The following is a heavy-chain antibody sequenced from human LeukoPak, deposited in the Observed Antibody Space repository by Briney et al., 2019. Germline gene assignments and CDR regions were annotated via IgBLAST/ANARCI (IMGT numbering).Heavy chain of an antibody. Sequence: SQTLSLTCTVSGGSISSGGYYWSWIRQHPGKGLERIGYIYYSGSNYYNPSLKSRVTISVDTSKNQFSLKLSSVTAADTAVYYCARDPTRSGFDYWGQGTLVTVSS. D-gene: IGHD3-3*01. CDR1: GGSISSGGYY. CDR2: IYYSGSN. V-gene: IGHV4-31*03. CDR3: ARDPTRSGFDY. J-gene: IGHJ4*02.